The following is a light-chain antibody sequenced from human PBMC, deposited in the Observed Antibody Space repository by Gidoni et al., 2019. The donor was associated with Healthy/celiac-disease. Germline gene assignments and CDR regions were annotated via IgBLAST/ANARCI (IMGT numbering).Light chain of an antibody. CDR2: KAS. CDR3: QQYNSYWT. CDR1: QSISSW. J-gene: IGKJ1*01. Sequence: DIQMTQSPSTLSASVGDRVTITCRSSQSISSWLAWYQQKPGKAPKLLIYKASSLASGVPSRFIGSGSGTEFTLTISSLQPDDFATYYCQQYNSYWTFGQGTKVEIK. V-gene: IGKV1-5*03.